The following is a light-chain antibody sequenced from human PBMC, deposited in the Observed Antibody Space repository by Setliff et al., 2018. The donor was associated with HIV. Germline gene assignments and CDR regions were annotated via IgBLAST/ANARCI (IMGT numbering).Light chain of an antibody. CDR3: CSYAGSITKVG. CDR1: SSDVGGYYS. J-gene: IGLJ2*01. V-gene: IGLV2-14*03. CDR2: DVI. Sequence: QSVLTQPASVSGSPGQSITISCTGISSDVGGYYSVSWYQQHPGKAPKLMIYDVINRPSGVSNRFSGSKSGNTASLTISGLQAEDEADYYCCSYAGSITKVGFGGGTKVTVL.